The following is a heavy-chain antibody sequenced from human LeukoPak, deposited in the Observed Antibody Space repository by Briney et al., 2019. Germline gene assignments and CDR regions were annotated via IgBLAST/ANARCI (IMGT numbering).Heavy chain of an antibody. V-gene: IGHV4-39*01. CDR2: KYYSGTT. J-gene: IGHJ5*02. Sequence: PSETLSLTCTVSGGSISSSSYYWGWIRQPPGMGLEGIGSKYYSGTTYYNPSLKSRVTISVDTSKNQFSLKLSSVTAADTAVYYCASYVLGDPWGQGTLVTVSS. CDR1: GGSISSSSYY. D-gene: IGHD3-3*02. CDR3: ASYVLGDP.